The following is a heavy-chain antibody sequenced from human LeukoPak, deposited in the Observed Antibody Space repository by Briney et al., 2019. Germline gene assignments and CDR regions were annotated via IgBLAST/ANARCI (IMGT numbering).Heavy chain of an antibody. CDR3: ARGLISDY. Sequence: SETLSLTCAVYGGSFSGYYWSWIRQPPGKGLEWIGEINHSGSTNYNPPLKSRVTISVDTSKNQFSLKLSSVTAADTAVYYCARGLISDYWGQGTLVTVSS. D-gene: IGHD2-8*01. J-gene: IGHJ4*02. V-gene: IGHV4-34*01. CDR2: INHSGST. CDR1: GGSFSGYY.